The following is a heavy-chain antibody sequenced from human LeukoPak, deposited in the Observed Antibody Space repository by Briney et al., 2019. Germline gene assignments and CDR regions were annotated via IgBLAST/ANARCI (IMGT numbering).Heavy chain of an antibody. CDR1: GFTFSSYG. CDR2: IWYDGSKE. J-gene: IGHJ6*02. CDR3: ARDRSYYSMDV. Sequence: GGSLRLSCAASGFTFSSYGMHWVRQAPGKGLEWAAVIWYDGSKEYYADSVKGRFTISRDNSKNTVYLQMNSLRAEDTAVYYCARDRSYYSMDVWGQGTTVTVS. V-gene: IGHV3-33*08.